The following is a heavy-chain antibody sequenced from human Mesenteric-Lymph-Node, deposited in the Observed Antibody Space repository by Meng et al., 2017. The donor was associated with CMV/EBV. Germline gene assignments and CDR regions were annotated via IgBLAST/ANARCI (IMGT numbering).Heavy chain of an antibody. CDR1: GFTFSSYW. CDR2: INSDGSST. J-gene: IGHJ6*02. D-gene: IGHD3-22*01. CDR3: AREYYYDSSGYYRQYYYYYYGMDV. Sequence: GGSLRLSCAASGFTFSSYWMHWVRQAPGKGLVWASRINSDGSSTSYADSVKGRFTISRDNAKNTLYLQMNSLRAEDTAVYYCAREYYYDSSGYYRQYYYYYYGMDVWGQGTTVTVSS. V-gene: IGHV3-74*01.